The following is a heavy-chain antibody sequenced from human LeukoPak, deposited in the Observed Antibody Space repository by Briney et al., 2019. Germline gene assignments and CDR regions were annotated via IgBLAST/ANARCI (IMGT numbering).Heavy chain of an antibody. CDR3: ARDLGFLEWFLSTDN. D-gene: IGHD3-3*01. Sequence: PGGSLRLSCAASGFTFKNYAMHWVRQAPGKGLDWVAVISYDGSSEYYGDSVKGRFTTSRDNSKNTVYLQMSSVRAEDTAVYYCARDLGFLEWFLSTDNWGQGTLVTVSS. V-gene: IGHV3-30*04. CDR2: ISYDGSSE. J-gene: IGHJ4*02. CDR1: GFTFKNYA.